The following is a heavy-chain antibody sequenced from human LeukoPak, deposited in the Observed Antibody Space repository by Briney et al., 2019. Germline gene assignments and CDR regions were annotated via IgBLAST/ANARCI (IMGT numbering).Heavy chain of an antibody. V-gene: IGHV1-2*06. CDR3: ARVSWVVTHADY. J-gene: IGHJ4*02. Sequence: ASVKVSCKASGYTFTGYYMHWVRQAPGQGLEWMGRINPNSGGTNYAQKFQGRVTMTRDTSISTAYMELSRLRSDDTAVYYCARVSWVVTHADYWGQGTLVTVSS. D-gene: IGHD2-21*02. CDR1: GYTFTGYY. CDR2: INPNSGGT.